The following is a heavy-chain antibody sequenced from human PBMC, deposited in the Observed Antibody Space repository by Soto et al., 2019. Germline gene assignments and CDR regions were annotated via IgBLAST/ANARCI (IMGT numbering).Heavy chain of an antibody. J-gene: IGHJ4*02. CDR1: GFTVSSYA. CDR3: ARDNGGSYQTTQTLDY. V-gene: IGHV3-30-3*01. CDR2: ISYDGSNK. Sequence: QVQLVESGGGVVQPGRSLRLSCAASGFTVSSYAMHWFRQAPGTGLEWVAVISYDGSNKYYADSVKGRFTISRDNSKTTLYLQMNSLRAEDTAVYYCARDNGGSYQTTQTLDYWGQGTLVTVSS. D-gene: IGHD1-26*01.